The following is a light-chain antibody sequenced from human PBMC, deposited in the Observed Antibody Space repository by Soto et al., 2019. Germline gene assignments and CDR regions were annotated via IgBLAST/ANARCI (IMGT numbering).Light chain of an antibody. V-gene: IGKV3-20*01. Sequence: EVVLTQSPGTLSLSPGERVTLSCRASQSVASSYLAWYQQKPGRAPRLLFYSASSRATGIPDRFSGSGSGTDFTLTISRLEPEDLAVNYCHHFGSLPETFGQGTNVE. CDR3: HHFGSLPET. CDR1: QSVASSY. J-gene: IGKJ1*01. CDR2: SAS.